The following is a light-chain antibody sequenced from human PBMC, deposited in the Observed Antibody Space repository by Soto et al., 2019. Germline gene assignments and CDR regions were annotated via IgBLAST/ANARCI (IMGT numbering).Light chain of an antibody. V-gene: IGLV2-14*01. CDR3: SAYSSTTTL. CDR1: SPDFGV. CDR2: EVS. Sequence: QSALTQPASVSGSPGQSITISCSGISPDFGVSWYQHFPGKAPKLLIFEVSNRPSGVSTRFSVSKSGNMAFLTTSGLQSEDEGLYHCSAYSSTTTLFGGGTKVTVL. J-gene: IGLJ2*01.